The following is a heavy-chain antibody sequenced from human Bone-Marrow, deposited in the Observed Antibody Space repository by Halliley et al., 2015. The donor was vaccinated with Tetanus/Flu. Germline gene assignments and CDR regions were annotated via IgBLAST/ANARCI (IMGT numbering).Heavy chain of an antibody. V-gene: IGHV2-70*12. J-gene: IGHJ5*02. CDR1: GFSLNTEGMC. Sequence: LVKPTQTLTLTCTFSGFSLNTEGMCVTWIRQPPGKALEWLALIDWEDDKYYSKSLKTRLTISRDTSKNEVVLTMTNMDPIDTGTYFCARRVARSSYTWFDPWGQGILVTASS. CDR3: ARRVARSSYTWFDP. D-gene: IGHD5-12*01. CDR2: IDWEDDK.